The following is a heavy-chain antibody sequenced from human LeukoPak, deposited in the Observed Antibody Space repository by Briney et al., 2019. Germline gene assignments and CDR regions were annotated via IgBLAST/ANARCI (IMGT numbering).Heavy chain of an antibody. CDR1: GVTFSSYG. J-gene: IGHJ4*02. V-gene: IGHV3-30*18. CDR3: AKVSGYDSSGFPDY. Sequence: GGSLRLSCAASGVTFSSYGMHWVRQAPGKGLEWVAVISYDGSNKYYADSVKGRFTISRDNSKNTLYLQMKSLRAEDTAVYYCAKVSGYDSSGFPDYWGQGTLVTVSS. CDR2: ISYDGSNK. D-gene: IGHD3-22*01.